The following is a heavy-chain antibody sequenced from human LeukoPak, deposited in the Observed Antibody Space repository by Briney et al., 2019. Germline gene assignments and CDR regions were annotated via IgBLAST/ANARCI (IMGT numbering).Heavy chain of an antibody. CDR3: TRDQQLVPFFFDY. V-gene: IGHV3-49*03. Sequence: GRSLRLSCTASGFTLGDYAMSWFRQAPGEGLEWVGFIRSKAYGGTTEYAASVKGRFTISRDDSKSIAYLQMNSLKTEDTTVYYCTRDQQLVPFFFDYWGQGTLVTVSS. J-gene: IGHJ4*02. D-gene: IGHD6-13*01. CDR1: GFTLGDYA. CDR2: IRSKAYGGTT.